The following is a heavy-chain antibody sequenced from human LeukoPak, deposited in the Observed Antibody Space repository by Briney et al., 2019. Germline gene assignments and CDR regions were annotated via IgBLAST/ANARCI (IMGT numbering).Heavy chain of an antibody. V-gene: IGHV4-59*08. D-gene: IGHD2-8*02. CDR2: ISDIGSI. Sequence: SKTLSLTCTVSGGSISSYYWSWIRQPPGKGLEWIAYISDIGSINYNPSLKSRVTISLETSKNQFSLKLSSVTAADTAVYYCAGHHPRNTVDFWGQGTLVTVSS. CDR3: AGHHPRNTVDF. CDR1: GGSISSYY. J-gene: IGHJ4*02.